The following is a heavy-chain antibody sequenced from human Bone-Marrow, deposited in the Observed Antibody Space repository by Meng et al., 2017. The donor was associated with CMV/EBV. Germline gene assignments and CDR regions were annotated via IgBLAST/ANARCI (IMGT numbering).Heavy chain of an antibody. CDR3: AKDIAHDSSGYRVGAFDI. V-gene: IGHV3-9*03. CDR1: GFTFDDYA. J-gene: IGHJ3*02. Sequence: GGSLRLSCAASGFTFDDYAMPWVRQAPGKGLEWVSGISGNSGSIGYADSVKGRFTISRDNAKNSLYLQRNSLRAEDMALYYCAKDIAHDSSGYRVGAFDIWGQGTMVTVSS. D-gene: IGHD3-22*01. CDR2: ISGNSGSI.